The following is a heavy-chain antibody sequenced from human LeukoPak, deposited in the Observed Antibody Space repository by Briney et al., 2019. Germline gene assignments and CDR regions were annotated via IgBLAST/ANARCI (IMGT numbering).Heavy chain of an antibody. J-gene: IGHJ4*02. CDR1: GFTFSSYS. D-gene: IGHD5-24*01. Sequence: QPGGSLRLSCAASGFTFSSYSMNWVRRAPGKGLEWVSRINNDGSSTNYADSVKGRFTISRDNAKNSLYLQMNSLRAEDTAVYYCARTGDGDYWGQGTLVTVSS. CDR2: INNDGSST. V-gene: IGHV3-74*01. CDR3: ARTGDGDY.